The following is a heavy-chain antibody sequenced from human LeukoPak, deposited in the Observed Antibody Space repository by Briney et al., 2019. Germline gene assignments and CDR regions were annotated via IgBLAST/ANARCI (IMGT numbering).Heavy chain of an antibody. Sequence: AGGSLRLSCAASGFIFSDFYMGWIRQAPGKGLEWVSYISISGTTTNYADSVKGRFTISRDNSKNTLYLQMNSLRAEDTAVYYCASTVTTTPYDAFDIWGQGTMVTVSS. CDR2: ISISGTTT. J-gene: IGHJ3*02. V-gene: IGHV3-11*04. CDR1: GFIFSDFY. D-gene: IGHD4-17*01. CDR3: ASTVTTTPYDAFDI.